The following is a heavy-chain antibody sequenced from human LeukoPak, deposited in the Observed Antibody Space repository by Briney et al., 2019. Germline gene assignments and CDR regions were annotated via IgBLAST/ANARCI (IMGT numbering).Heavy chain of an antibody. D-gene: IGHD1-1*01. J-gene: IGHJ4*02. CDR1: GFTFNNYL. Sequence: GGSLRLSCAASGFTFNNYLMHWVRQAPGKGLEWVSRLKTDGSRTNYADSVEGRFTISRDNTKNTLYLQMNSLRAEDTAIYYCSRDHPGSSSLNSWGQGTLVTVSS. V-gene: IGHV3-74*01. CDR2: LKTDGSRT. CDR3: SRDHPGSSSLNS.